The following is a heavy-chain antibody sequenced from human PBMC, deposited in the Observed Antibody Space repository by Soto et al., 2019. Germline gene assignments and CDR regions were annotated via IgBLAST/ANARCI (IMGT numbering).Heavy chain of an antibody. CDR3: AKDYGSGSYYNPILYYFDY. D-gene: IGHD3-10*01. Sequence: GGSLRLSCAASGFTFSSNAMSWVRQAPGKGLEWVSAISGSGGSTYYADSVKGRFTISRDNSKNTLYLQMNSLRAEDTAVYYCAKDYGSGSYYNPILYYFDYWGQGTLVTVSS. CDR1: GFTFSSNA. J-gene: IGHJ4*02. CDR2: ISGSGGST. V-gene: IGHV3-23*01.